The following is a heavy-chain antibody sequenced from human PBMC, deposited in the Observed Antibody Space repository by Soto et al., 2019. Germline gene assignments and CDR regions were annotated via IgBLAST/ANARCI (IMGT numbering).Heavy chain of an antibody. J-gene: IGHJ6*02. D-gene: IGHD6-13*01. CDR2: ISGSGGST. Sequence: EVQLLESGGGLVQPGGSLRLSCAASGFTFSSYAMSWVRQAPGKGLEWVSAISGSGGSTYYADSVKGRFTISRDNSKNTLYLQMNSLRAEDTAVYYCAKDIPRNVLVAAAGHGMDVWGQGTTVTVSS. CDR1: GFTFSSYA. CDR3: AKDIPRNVLVAAAGHGMDV. V-gene: IGHV3-23*01.